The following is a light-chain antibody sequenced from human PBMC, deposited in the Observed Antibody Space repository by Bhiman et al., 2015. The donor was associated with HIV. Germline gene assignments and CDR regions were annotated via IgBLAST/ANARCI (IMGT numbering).Light chain of an antibody. Sequence: QSALTQPASVSGSPGQSITISCTGTSSDVGGYNYVSWYQHHPGKAPKLMIYDVNKRPSGVSNRFSGSKSGNTASLTISGLQAEDESDYYCSSYTSSNTLVFGTGTKVTVL. CDR3: SSYTSSNTLV. V-gene: IGLV2-14*03. CDR2: DVN. J-gene: IGLJ1*01. CDR1: SSDVGGYNY.